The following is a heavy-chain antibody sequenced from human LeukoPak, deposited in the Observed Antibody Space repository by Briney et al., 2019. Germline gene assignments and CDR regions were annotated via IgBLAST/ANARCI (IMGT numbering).Heavy chain of an antibody. CDR2: TRYASNWYN. CDR1: GDSVSTNSAG. J-gene: IGHJ4*02. V-gene: IGHV6-1*01. Sequence: SQTLSLTCAISGDSVSTNSAGWNWIRQSPSRGLEWLGRTRYASNWYNDYAPSVRSRVTINPDTSKNQFSLQLNSVTPEDTAMYYCARGWLQSGFDYWGQGTLVTVSA. CDR3: ARGWLQSGFDY. D-gene: IGHD5-24*01.